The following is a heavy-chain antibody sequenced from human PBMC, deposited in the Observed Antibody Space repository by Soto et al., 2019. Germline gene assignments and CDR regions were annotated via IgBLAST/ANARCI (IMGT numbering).Heavy chain of an antibody. J-gene: IGHJ3*01. CDR1: GFTFSDYY. Sequence: GGSLRLSCSASGFTFSDYYMIWIRQAPGKGLEWVSYISSSGTGIYYVDSVKGRFTISRDNAKNSLYLQMNSLRAEDTAVYYCARAFSDSFDFWGQGTVVTVSS. CDR2: ISSSGTGI. CDR3: ARAFSDSFDF. V-gene: IGHV3-11*01.